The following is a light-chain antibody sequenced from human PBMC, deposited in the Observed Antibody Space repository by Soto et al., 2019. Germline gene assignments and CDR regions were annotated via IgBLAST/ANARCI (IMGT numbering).Light chain of an antibody. CDR1: SSNIGSNT. Sequence: QSVLTQPPSASGTPGQRVAISCSGSSSNIGSNTVNWYQQLPGTAPKLLMYNNARRPSGVPDRFSGSKSGTSASLGISGLQSEDEADYYCSAWDDSLNAWVFGGGTKLTVL. CDR3: SAWDDSLNAWV. J-gene: IGLJ3*02. CDR2: NNA. V-gene: IGLV1-44*01.